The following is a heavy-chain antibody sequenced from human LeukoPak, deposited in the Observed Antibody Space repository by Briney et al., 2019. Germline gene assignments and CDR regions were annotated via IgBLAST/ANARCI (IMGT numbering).Heavy chain of an antibody. CDR1: GFTFSDYY. CDR3: ARDQGFGVGAVNAFDI. V-gene: IGHV3-11*05. J-gene: IGHJ3*02. Sequence: GGSLRLSCAASGFTFSDYYMSWIRQAPGKGLEWVSYISSSSSYTNYADSVKGRFTISRDSAKNSLYLQMNSLRAEDTAVYYCARDQGFGVGAVNAFDIWGQGTMVTVSS. CDR2: ISSSSSYT. D-gene: IGHD1-26*01.